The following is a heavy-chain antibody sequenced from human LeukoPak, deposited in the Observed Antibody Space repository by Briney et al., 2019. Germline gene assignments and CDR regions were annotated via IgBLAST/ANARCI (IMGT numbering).Heavy chain of an antibody. D-gene: IGHD5-18*01. V-gene: IGHV4-34*01. J-gene: IGHJ3*02. CDR2: INHSGRT. CDR3: ARGKDTAMGTAFDI. Sequence: NPSETLSLTCAVYGGSFSGYYWSWIRQPPGKGLEWIGEINHSGRTNYNPSLKSRVTISVDTSKNQFSLKLSSVTAADTAVYYCARGKDTAMGTAFDIWGQGTMVTVSS. CDR1: GGSFSGYY.